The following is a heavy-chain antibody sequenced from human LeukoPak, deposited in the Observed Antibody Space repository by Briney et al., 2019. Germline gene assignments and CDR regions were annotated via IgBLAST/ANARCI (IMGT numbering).Heavy chain of an antibody. CDR2: INPIGGTT. J-gene: IGHJ4*02. D-gene: IGHD6-13*01. CDR1: GYSFTSNH. Sequence: ASVKVSCKASGYSFTSNHMHWVRQAPGQGLEWMGIINPIGGTTTYAQKFQGRVTMTRDTSTSTVYMELNSLTSEDTAVYYCAGGPGMAASGTNCWGQGTLVTVSS. V-gene: IGHV1-46*01. CDR3: AGGPGMAASGTNC.